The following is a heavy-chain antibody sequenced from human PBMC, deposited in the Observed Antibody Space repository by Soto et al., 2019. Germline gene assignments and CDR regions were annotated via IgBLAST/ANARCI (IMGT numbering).Heavy chain of an antibody. V-gene: IGHV1-69*01. Sequence: QVQLVQSGAEVKKPGSSVKVSCKASGGTFSSHVFNWVRQSPGQGLEWMGGIMPIIGTANYAQKFQVRVTITADESTSTAYMELISLRSEDTAVYYCARDLEFRDGNISHLDYWGQGTLVNVSS. CDR3: ARDLEFRDGNISHLDY. CDR1: GGTFSSHV. D-gene: IGHD3-10*01. CDR2: IMPIIGTA. J-gene: IGHJ4*02.